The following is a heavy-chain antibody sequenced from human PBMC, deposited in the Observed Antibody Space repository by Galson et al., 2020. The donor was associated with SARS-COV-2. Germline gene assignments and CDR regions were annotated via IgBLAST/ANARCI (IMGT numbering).Heavy chain of an antibody. V-gene: IGHV3-30*01. CDR1: GFKFSRFA. D-gene: IGHD5-12*01. CDR2: ISYDGSTK. Sequence: GGSLRLSCAASGFKFSRFAMHWVRQAPGKGLEWVAVISYDGSTKYYADSVKGRFTISRDNSKNTLYLQMNSLRAEDTAVYYCAREIRRGYGGYIYYFDYWGQGTLVTVSS. J-gene: IGHJ4*02. CDR3: AREIRRGYGGYIYYFDY.